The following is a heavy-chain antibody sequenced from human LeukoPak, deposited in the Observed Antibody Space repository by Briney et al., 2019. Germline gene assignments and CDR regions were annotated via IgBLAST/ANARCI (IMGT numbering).Heavy chain of an antibody. D-gene: IGHD4-17*01. V-gene: IGHV3-23*01. CDR1: GFTLSSYA. CDR3: AKIDYGDYADY. Sequence: HSGGSLSLSCAASGFTLSSYAMSWVRQAPGKGLEWVSAISGSGGSTYYADSVKGRFTISRDNSKNTLYLQMNSLRAEDTAVYYCAKIDYGDYADYWGQGTLVTVSS. J-gene: IGHJ4*02. CDR2: ISGSGGST.